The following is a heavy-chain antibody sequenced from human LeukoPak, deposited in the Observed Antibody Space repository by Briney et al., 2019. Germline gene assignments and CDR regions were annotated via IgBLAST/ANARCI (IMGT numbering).Heavy chain of an antibody. Sequence: PSETLSLTCTVSGGPISSYYWSWIRQPPGKGLEWIGYIYYSGSTNYNPSLKSRVTISVDTSKNQFSLKLSSVTAADTAVYYCARGGNILTGYYTDLFDPWGQGTLVTVSS. J-gene: IGHJ5*02. CDR2: IYYSGST. CDR1: GGPISSYY. V-gene: IGHV4-59*01. D-gene: IGHD3-9*01. CDR3: ARGGNILTGYYTDLFDP.